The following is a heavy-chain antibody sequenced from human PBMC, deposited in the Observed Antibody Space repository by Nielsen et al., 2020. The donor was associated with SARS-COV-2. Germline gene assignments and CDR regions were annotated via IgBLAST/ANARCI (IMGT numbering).Heavy chain of an antibody. CDR1: GFTFSSYY. V-gene: IGHV3-74*01. CDR3: ARGDFDPDY. Sequence: GESLKISCAGSGFTFSSYYMNWVRQAPGKGLMWVSRINSDGSRSAYADAVKGRFTISRDHAKNTLFLQMSSLRAEDTGTYYCARGDFDPDYWGQGTQVTVSS. CDR2: INSDGSRS. J-gene: IGHJ4*02. D-gene: IGHD3-9*01.